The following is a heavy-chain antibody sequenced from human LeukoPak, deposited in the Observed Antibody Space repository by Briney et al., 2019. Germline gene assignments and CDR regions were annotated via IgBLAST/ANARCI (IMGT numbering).Heavy chain of an antibody. Sequence: GGSLRLSCAASRFTFSASALHWVRQASGQGLEWVGRIRSTANGYATAYAASVKGRFTISRDDSKNTAYLQMDSLKTEDTAVYYCTGNYYGSGSYADFDYWGQGALVTVSS. J-gene: IGHJ4*02. CDR2: IRSTANGYAT. CDR3: TGNYYGSGSYADFDY. V-gene: IGHV3-73*01. D-gene: IGHD3-10*01. CDR1: RFTFSASA.